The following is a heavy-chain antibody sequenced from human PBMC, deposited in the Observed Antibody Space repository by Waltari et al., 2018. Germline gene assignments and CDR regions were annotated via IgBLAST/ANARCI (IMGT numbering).Heavy chain of an antibody. J-gene: IGHJ4*02. CDR3: ARVMGSVDF. CDR1: GYTCTSYD. Sequence: QVQLVQSGAEVKKPGASVKVSCKASGYTCTSYDINWVRQAAGQGLEWMGWINPNSGNTGYAQRFQGRLTITRDTSISTAYMELSSLRSEDTAIYYCARVMGSVDFWGQGTLVTVSS. CDR2: INPNSGNT. D-gene: IGHD3-16*01. V-gene: IGHV1-8*03.